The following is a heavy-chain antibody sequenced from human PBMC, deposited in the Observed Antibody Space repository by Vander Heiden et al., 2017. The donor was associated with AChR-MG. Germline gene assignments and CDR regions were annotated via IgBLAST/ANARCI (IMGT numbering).Heavy chain of an antibody. CDR2: IYHSGST. CDR1: GYSISSGYS. V-gene: IGHV4-38-2*02. J-gene: IGHJ5*02. D-gene: IGHD6-13*01. Sequence: QVQLQESGPGLVKPSETLSLTCAVSGYSISSGYSWGWIRQPPGKGLEWIGSIYHSGSTYYNPSLKSRVTISVDTSKNQFSLKLSSVTAADTAVYYCARDKISRAAAVTGWFDPWGQGTLVTVSS. CDR3: ARDKISRAAAVTGWFDP.